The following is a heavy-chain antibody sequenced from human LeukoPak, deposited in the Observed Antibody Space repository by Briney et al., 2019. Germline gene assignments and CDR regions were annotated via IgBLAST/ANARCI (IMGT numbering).Heavy chain of an antibody. CDR1: GGSFSGYY. Sequence: SETLSLTCAVYGGSFSGYYWSWIRQPPGKGREWIGEINHSGSTNYNPSLKSRVTISVDTSKNQFSLKLSSVTAADTAVYYCAGHKWFGELLYLDDAFDIWGQGTMVTVSS. J-gene: IGHJ3*02. CDR2: INHSGST. D-gene: IGHD3-10*01. CDR3: AGHKWFGELLYLDDAFDI. V-gene: IGHV4-34*01.